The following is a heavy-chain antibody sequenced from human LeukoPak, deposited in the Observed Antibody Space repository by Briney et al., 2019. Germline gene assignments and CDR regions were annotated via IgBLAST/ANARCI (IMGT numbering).Heavy chain of an antibody. D-gene: IGHD3-10*01. J-gene: IGHJ4*02. Sequence: GGSLRLSCAASGFTFDDYGMSWVRQAPGKGLEWVSGISCNGGCTGYADSVKGRFTISRDNAKNSLYLQMNSLRAEDTALYYCARGYGSVLDYWGQGTLVTVSS. CDR1: GFTFDDYG. CDR2: ISCNGGCT. V-gene: IGHV3-20*04. CDR3: ARGYGSVLDY.